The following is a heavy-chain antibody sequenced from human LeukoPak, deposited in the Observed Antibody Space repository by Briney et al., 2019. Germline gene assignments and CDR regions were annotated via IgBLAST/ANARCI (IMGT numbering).Heavy chain of an antibody. CDR3: ARLERSGSYFLQV. Sequence: SETLSLTCTVSGDSISSSRDYWGWIRQPPGKGLEWIGSIYYSGSTDYNPSLKGRVTMSVETSKNQFSLNLSFVTAEDTAVYFCARLERSGSYFLQVWGQGTLVTVSS. D-gene: IGHD3-10*01. CDR1: GDSISSSRDY. CDR2: IYYSGST. V-gene: IGHV4-39*01. J-gene: IGHJ4*02.